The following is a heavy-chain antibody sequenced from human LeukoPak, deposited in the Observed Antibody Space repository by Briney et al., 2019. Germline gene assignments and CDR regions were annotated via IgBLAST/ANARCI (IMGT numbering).Heavy chain of an antibody. J-gene: IGHJ6*03. CDR2: IYTSGST. D-gene: IGHD2-2*01. CDR3: ARVVPAGNAIYYYYYYMDV. V-gene: IGHV4-61*02. CDR1: GGSISSGSYY. Sequence: SQTLSLTCTVSGGSISSGSYYWSWIRQPAGKGLEWIGRIYTSGSTYYNPSLKSRVTISVDTSKNQFSLKLSSVTAADTAVYYCARVVPAGNAIYYYYYYMDVWGKGTTVTISS.